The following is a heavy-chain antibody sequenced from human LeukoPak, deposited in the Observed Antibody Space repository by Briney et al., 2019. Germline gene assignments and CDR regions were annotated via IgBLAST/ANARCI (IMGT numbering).Heavy chain of an antibody. CDR3: ARADSSGYYYYFDY. CDR2: IGTAGDT. J-gene: IGHJ4*02. Sequence: PGGSLRLSCAASGFTFSSYGMHWVRQATGKGLEWVSAIGTAGDTYYPGSVKGRFTISRENAKNSLYLQMNSLRAEDTAVYYCARADSSGYYYYFDYWGQGTLVTFAS. D-gene: IGHD3-22*01. V-gene: IGHV3-13*01. CDR1: GFTFSSYG.